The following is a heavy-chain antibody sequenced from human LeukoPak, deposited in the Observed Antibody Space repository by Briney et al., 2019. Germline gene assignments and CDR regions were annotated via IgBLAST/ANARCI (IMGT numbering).Heavy chain of an antibody. CDR3: ARERRDGYNKWWAFDI. D-gene: IGHD5-24*01. CDR1: GFTFSNYA. V-gene: IGHV3-64*01. J-gene: IGHJ3*02. CDR2: ISNNGGST. Sequence: TGGSLRLSCAASGFTFSNYAMYWVRQAPGKGLEYVSGISNNGGSTYYANSVKGRFTISRDNSKNTLYLQMNSLRAEDTAVYYCARERRDGYNKWWAFDIWGQGTMVTVSS.